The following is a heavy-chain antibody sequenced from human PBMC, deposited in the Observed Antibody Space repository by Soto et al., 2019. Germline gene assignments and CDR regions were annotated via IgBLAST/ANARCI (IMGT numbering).Heavy chain of an antibody. D-gene: IGHD3-10*01. V-gene: IGHV3-21*06. CDR1: GFIFSQYS. CDR2: ITASGSYV. CDR3: AKRDGGSGAFDP. Sequence: PGGSLRLSCAGSGFIFSQYSMNWVRQAPGKGLEWVSVITASGSYVNYADSVRGRFTISRDNGRNSVFLQMNSLSPEDTGVYYCAKRDGGSGAFDPWGQGTLVTVSS. J-gene: IGHJ5*02.